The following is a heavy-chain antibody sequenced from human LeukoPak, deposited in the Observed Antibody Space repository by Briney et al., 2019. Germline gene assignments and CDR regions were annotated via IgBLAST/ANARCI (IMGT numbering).Heavy chain of an antibody. Sequence: ASVKVSCKASGYTFTGYYMHWVRQAPGQGLEWMGWINPNSGGTNYAQKFQGRVTMTRDTSISTAYMELSRLRSDDTAVYYCARVRYDYVLESFDYWGQGTLVTVSS. CDR3: ARVRYDYVLESFDY. V-gene: IGHV1-2*02. CDR2: INPNSGGT. CDR1: GYTFTGYY. J-gene: IGHJ4*02. D-gene: IGHD3-16*01.